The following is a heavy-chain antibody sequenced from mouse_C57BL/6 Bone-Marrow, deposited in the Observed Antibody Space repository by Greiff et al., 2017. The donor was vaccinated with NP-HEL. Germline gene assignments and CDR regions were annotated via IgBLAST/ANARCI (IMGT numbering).Heavy chain of an antibody. J-gene: IGHJ2*01. CDR2: IDPENGDT. V-gene: IGHV14-4*01. D-gene: IGHD1-1*01. CDR1: GFNIKDDY. CDR3: TKGGSCIFDY. Sequence: EVQLQQSGAELVRPGASVKLSCTASGFNIKDDYMHWVKQRPEQGLEWIGWIDPENGDTEYASKFQGKATITADTSSNTAYLQLSSLTSEDTAVYYITKGGSCIFDYRGQGTTLTLSS.